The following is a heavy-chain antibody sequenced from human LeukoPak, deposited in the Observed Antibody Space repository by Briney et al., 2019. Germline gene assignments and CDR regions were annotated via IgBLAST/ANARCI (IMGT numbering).Heavy chain of an antibody. V-gene: IGHV1-18*01. J-gene: IGHJ3*01. CDR1: GGTFRSYA. D-gene: IGHD6-13*01. CDR3: AREEGAPIAAANV. CDR2: ISAYNGNT. Sequence: ASVKVSCKASGGTFRSYAISWVRQAPGQGLEWMGWISAYNGNTNYAQKFQGRVTMTTDTSTSTAYMELRSLRSDDTAVYYCAREEGAPIAAANVWGLGTMVTVSS.